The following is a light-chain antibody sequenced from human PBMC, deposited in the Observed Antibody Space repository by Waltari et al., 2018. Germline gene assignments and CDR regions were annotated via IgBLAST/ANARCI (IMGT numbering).Light chain of an antibody. CDR3: SSYTSSSTWV. CDR2: DVS. Sequence: QSALTQPASVSGSPGPSITISCPGTSSDVGGYNYVSWYQQHPGKAPKLMIYDVSKRPSGVSNRFSGSKSGNTASLTISGLQAEDEADYYCSSYTSSSTWVFGGGTKLTVL. CDR1: SSDVGGYNY. J-gene: IGLJ3*02. V-gene: IGLV2-14*01.